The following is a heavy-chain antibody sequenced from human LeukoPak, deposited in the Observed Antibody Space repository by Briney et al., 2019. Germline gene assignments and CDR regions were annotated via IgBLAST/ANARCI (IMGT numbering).Heavy chain of an antibody. CDR1: GGSFSGYY. CDR2: INHSGST. Sequence: SETLSLTCAVYGGSFSGYYWSWIRQPPGKGLEWIGEINHSGSTNYNPSLKSRVTISVDTSKNQFSLKLSSMTAADTAVYYCARDYGDSDRGFDYWGQGTLVTVSS. J-gene: IGHJ4*02. D-gene: IGHD4-17*01. CDR3: ARDYGDSDRGFDY. V-gene: IGHV4-34*01.